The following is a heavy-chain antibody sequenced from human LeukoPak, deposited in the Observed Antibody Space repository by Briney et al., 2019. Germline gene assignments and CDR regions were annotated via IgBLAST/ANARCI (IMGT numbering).Heavy chain of an antibody. V-gene: IGHV4-34*01. CDR1: GGSFSDYY. CDR2: INHSGLT. J-gene: IGHJ5*02. Sequence: SETLSLTCAVYGGSFSDYYWSWIRQPPGKGLEWIGEINHSGLTNYNPSLKSRVTISLDTSKNQFSLKLSSVTAADTAVYYCARKGGGQLVNTRRWFDPWGQGTLVTVSS. CDR3: ARKGGGQLVNTRRWFDP. D-gene: IGHD6-13*01.